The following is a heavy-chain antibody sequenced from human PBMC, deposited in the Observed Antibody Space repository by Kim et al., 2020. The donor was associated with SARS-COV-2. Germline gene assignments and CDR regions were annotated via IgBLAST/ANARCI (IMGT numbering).Heavy chain of an antibody. CDR3: ARRWGYWYFDL. V-gene: IGHV4-4*02. CDR2: IYHTGST. CDR1: GGSISISNW. Sequence: SETLSLTCTVSGGSISISNWWSWVRQPPGKGPEWIGEIYHTGSTNYNPSLESRVTVSVDKAKRQSSLTLTSVTAADTAIYYCARRWGYWYFDLWGRGILVSVSS. J-gene: IGHJ2*01. D-gene: IGHD3-16*01.